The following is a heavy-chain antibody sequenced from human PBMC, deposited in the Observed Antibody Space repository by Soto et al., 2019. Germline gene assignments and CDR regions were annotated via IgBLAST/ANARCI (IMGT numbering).Heavy chain of an antibody. CDR3: ARGVWVTDGGMNYYSYYMDV. CDR2: IIPVLNIT. CDR1: GGTLSSYT. V-gene: IGHV1-69*02. D-gene: IGHD2-21*02. Sequence: QVQLVQSGAEVQKPGSSLRVSCEASGGTLSSYTFNWVRQAPGQGLEWMGRIIPVLNITNYAQNFKGRVTITADKSTSTVYMELSSLRSDASAIYYCARGVWVTDGGMNYYSYYMDVWGKGSTVTVSS. J-gene: IGHJ6*03.